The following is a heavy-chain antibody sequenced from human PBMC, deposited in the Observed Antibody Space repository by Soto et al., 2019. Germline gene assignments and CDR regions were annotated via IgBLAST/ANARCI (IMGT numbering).Heavy chain of an antibody. D-gene: IGHD6-19*01. CDR3: ARGKISGP. CDR1: GGSISTYY. V-gene: IGHV4-59*01. Sequence: QVQLQESGPGLVKPSETLSLTCTVSGGSISTYYWTWIRQPPGKGLEWIGYVHYSGTTNYNPSLKSRVSMSVDTSKNQFSLQLRSVTAADTDVYYCARGKISGPWGKGTLVTFSS. CDR2: VHYSGTT. J-gene: IGHJ5*02.